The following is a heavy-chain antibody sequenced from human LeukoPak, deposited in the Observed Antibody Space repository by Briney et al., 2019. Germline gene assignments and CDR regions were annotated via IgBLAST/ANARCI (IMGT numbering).Heavy chain of an antibody. CDR3: ARVSDYGDYYGDY. J-gene: IGHJ4*02. CDR2: IIPIFGTA. Sequence: GASVKVSCTASGGTFSSYAISWVRQAPGQGLEWMGGIIPIFGTANYAQKLQGRVTMTTDTSTSTAYMELGSLRSDYTAVYYCARVSDYGDYYGDYWGQGTLVTVSS. CDR1: GGTFSSYA. D-gene: IGHD4-17*01. V-gene: IGHV1-69*05.